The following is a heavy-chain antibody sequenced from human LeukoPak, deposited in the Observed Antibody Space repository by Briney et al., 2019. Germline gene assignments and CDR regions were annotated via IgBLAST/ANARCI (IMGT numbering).Heavy chain of an antibody. Sequence: GGSLRLSCAASGFTFSSYAMSWVRQAPGKGLEWVSAISGSGGSTYYADSVKGRFTISRDNSKNTLYLQMNSLRAEDTAVYYCAKDSFTVVRGVGSDDGFAVWGQGTMVTVSS. V-gene: IGHV3-23*01. CDR3: AKDSFTVVRGVGSDDGFAV. CDR1: GFTFSSYA. J-gene: IGHJ3*01. D-gene: IGHD3-10*01. CDR2: ISGSGGST.